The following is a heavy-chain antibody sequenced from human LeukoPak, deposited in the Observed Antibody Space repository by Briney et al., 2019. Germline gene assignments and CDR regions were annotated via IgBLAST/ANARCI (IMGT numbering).Heavy chain of an antibody. J-gene: IGHJ4*02. CDR2: IYENGSTT. Sequence: GGSLRLSCAGSGFTFRSHAMSWVRQAPGKGLEFVSGIYENGSTTYYADSVKGRFSISRDNSKNTLYLQMDSLRGEDTAVHYCAKDFRIGYSAHFDDWGQGAPVAVS. D-gene: IGHD2-21*01. CDR1: GFTFRSHA. CDR3: AKDFRIGYSAHFDD. V-gene: IGHV3-23*01.